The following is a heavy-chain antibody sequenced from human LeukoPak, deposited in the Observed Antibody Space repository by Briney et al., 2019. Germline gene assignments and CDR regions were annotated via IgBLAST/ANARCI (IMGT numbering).Heavy chain of an antibody. Sequence: GGSLRLSCAASGFTVSSNYMSWVRQAPGKGLEWVSVIYSGGSTYYADSVKGRFTISRDNSKKTLYLQMNSLRADDTAVYYCAKTDSSGWTYYFDYWGQGTLVTVSS. J-gene: IGHJ4*02. V-gene: IGHV3-53*01. D-gene: IGHD6-19*01. CDR2: IYSGGST. CDR1: GFTVSSNY. CDR3: AKTDSSGWTYYFDY.